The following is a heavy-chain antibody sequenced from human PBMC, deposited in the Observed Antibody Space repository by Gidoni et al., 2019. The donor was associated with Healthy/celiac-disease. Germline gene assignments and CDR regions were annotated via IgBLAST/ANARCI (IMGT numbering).Heavy chain of an antibody. CDR2: INPNSGGT. J-gene: IGHJ6*03. CDR3: ARGSYYYILTGRQFDYYYMDV. CDR1: GYTFTGYY. Sequence: QVQLVQSGAEVKKPGASVKVSCKASGYTFTGYYMHWVRQAPGQGLEWMGWINPNSGGTNYAQKFQGRVTMTRDTSISTAYMELSRLRSDDTAVYYCARGSYYYILTGRQFDYYYMDVWGKGTTVTVSS. D-gene: IGHD3-9*01. V-gene: IGHV1-2*02.